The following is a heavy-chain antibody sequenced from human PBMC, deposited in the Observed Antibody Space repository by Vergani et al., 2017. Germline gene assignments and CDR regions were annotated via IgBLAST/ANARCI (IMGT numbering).Heavy chain of an antibody. D-gene: IGHD3-10*01. Sequence: QVQLVESGGGLVKPGGSLRLSCAASGFTFSDYYMSWIRQAPGKGLEWVSYISSSGSTIYYADSVKGRFTISRDNAKNSLYLQMNSLRAEDTAVYYCAKDGVLWFGEFMGPGYNWFDPWGQGTLVTVSS. J-gene: IGHJ5*02. CDR2: ISSSGSTI. V-gene: IGHV3-11*01. CDR1: GFTFSDYY. CDR3: AKDGVLWFGEFMGPGYNWFDP.